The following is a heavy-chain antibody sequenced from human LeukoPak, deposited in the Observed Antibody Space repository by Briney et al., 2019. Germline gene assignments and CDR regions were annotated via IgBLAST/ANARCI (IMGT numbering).Heavy chain of an antibody. CDR1: GHTLTDFY. CDR2: INPNSGGT. V-gene: IGHV1-2*02. Sequence: GASVKVSCKASGHTLTDFYMHWVRQAPGQGLEWMGWINPNSGGTNYAQKFQGRVTMTRDTSISTAYMEVSRLRSDDTAVYYCAREAGDNAFDIWGQGTMVTVSS. CDR3: AREAGDNAFDI. D-gene: IGHD2-21*01. J-gene: IGHJ3*02.